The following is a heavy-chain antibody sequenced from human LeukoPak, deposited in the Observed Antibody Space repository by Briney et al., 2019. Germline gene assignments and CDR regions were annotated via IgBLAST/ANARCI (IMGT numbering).Heavy chain of an antibody. V-gene: IGHV3-30*18. D-gene: IGHD5-12*01. J-gene: IGHJ4*02. CDR2: ISYDGRNK. Sequence: GGSLRLSCAASGFTFSSFGMHWVRQAPGKGLEWVALISYDGRNKNFADSVKGRFTISRDDSKDTLYLQMNSLRAEDTAVYYCAKGGVATVDYLDYWGQGTLVTVSS. CDR3: AKGGVATVDYLDY. CDR1: GFTFSSFG.